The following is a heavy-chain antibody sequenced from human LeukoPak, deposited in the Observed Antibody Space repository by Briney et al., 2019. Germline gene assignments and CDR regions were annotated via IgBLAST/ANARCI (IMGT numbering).Heavy chain of an antibody. CDR2: ITPDGNAA. D-gene: IGHD2-15*01. Sequence: GGSPRLSCVASGFTFSGHWMHWVRQVPGKGLMAVSRITPDGNAAAYADSVKGRFTISRDNAKNILYLEMNSLTAEDTALYHCTRSGYSNGYDYWGQGTLVTVSS. J-gene: IGHJ4*02. V-gene: IGHV3-74*03. CDR3: TRSGYSNGYDY. CDR1: GFTFSGHW.